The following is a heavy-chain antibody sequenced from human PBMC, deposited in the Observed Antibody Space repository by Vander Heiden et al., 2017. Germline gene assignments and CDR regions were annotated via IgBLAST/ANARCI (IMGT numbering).Heavy chain of an antibody. V-gene: IGHV3-9*01. CDR1: GFTFDDSG. CDR3: AKDLSAYRTSFDY. Sequence: EVHLVESAGGLVQPGRSLRLSCTAPGFTFDDSGMHWVRQARGKGLEWVSGISWNSGGLDYADSVQGRFTISRDNAKNSLYLQMNSLRAEDTALYCCAKDLSAYRTSFDYWGQGTLVTVSS. J-gene: IGHJ4*02. CDR2: ISWNSGGL. D-gene: IGHD3-16*02.